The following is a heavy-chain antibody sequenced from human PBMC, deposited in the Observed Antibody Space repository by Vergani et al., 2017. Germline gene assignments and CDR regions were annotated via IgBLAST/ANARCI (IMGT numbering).Heavy chain of an antibody. CDR3: ARHRGSGGFFPSSYFYGMDV. J-gene: IGHJ6*02. D-gene: IGHD3-10*01. CDR2: INNSGDT. Sequence: QVQLQESGPGLVKPSETLTLTCDVSDSSIMTNPYWGWFRQSPGKGLEWIGCINNSGDTHYNSSLKSRVSISIVSSSKFSLSLTSVTAADAAIYYCARHRGSGGFFPSSYFYGMDVGGHGTTVTVSS. V-gene: IGHV4-38-2*01. CDR1: DSSIMTNPY.